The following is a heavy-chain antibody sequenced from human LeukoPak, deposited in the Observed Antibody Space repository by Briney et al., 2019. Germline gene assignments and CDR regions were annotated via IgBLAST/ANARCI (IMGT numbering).Heavy chain of an antibody. D-gene: IGHD6-19*01. V-gene: IGHV1-18*01. J-gene: IGHJ4*02. CDR2: ISAYNGNT. CDR1: GYTFTSYG. CDR3: AAVAVAGTGEGYYFDY. Sequence: ASVKVSCKASGYTFTSYGISWVRQAPGQGLEWMGWISAYNGNTNYAQKLQGRVTMTTDTSTSTAYMELRSLRSDDTAVYYCAAVAVAGTGEGYYFDYWGQGTLVTVSS.